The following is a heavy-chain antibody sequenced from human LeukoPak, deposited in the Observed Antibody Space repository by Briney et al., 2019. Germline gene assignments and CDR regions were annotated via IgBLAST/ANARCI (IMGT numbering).Heavy chain of an antibody. D-gene: IGHD3-10*01. J-gene: IGHJ3*02. V-gene: IGHV3-13*01. CDR3: AREMSGSNDAFDI. CDR1: GLTLSTYD. Sequence: GGSLRLSCAASGLTLSTYDMHWVRQVTGEALEWVSMIYEAGNTYYTGSVKGRFTISRENAKNSLYLQMHGLTAGDTAVYYCAREMSGSNDAFDIWGPGTMVTVSS. CDR2: IYEAGNT.